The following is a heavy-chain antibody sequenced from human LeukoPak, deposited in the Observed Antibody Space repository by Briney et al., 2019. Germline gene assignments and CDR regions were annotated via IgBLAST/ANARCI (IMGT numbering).Heavy chain of an antibody. CDR2: ISGSGGST. CDR3: ARADQWGDYYFDY. CDR1: GFTFSSYG. V-gene: IGHV3-23*01. D-gene: IGHD2-21*01. Sequence: GGSLRLSCAASGFTFSSYGMSWVRQAPGKGLEWVSAISGSGGSTYYADSVKGRFTISRDNAKNSLYLQMNSLRVDDTAVYYCARADQWGDYYFDYWGQGILVTVSS. J-gene: IGHJ4*02.